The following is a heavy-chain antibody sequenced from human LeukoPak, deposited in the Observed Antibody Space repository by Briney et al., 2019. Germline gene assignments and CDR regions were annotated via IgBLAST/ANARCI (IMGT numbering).Heavy chain of an antibody. V-gene: IGHV3-7*01. CDR1: GFNFNSYW. Sequence: PGGSLRLSCATSGFNFNSYWMSWVRQAPGKGLEWVANIKQDGSEKYYVDSVKGRITISRDNAKNSLYLQMNSLRAEDTAVYYCATGSDSSTFRPCDSWGQGTLVTVCS. D-gene: IGHD6-13*01. CDR2: IKQDGSEK. J-gene: IGHJ5*01. CDR3: ATGSDSSTFRPCDS.